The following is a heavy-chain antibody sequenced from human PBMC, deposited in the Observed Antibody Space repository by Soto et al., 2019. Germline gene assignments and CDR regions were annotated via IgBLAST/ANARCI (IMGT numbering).Heavy chain of an antibody. CDR1: GYTFTTYD. V-gene: IGHV1-8*01. J-gene: IGHJ4*02. CDR2: MNPNSGDT. CDR3: VRGLEWLRNY. D-gene: IGHD5-12*01. Sequence: QVQLVHSGAEVKKPGASVKVSCKATGYTFTTYDINWVRQATGQGLEWMGWMNPNSGDTGYAQKFQGRVTMTRDTSISTAYMELITLTSEDTAVYYCVRGLEWLRNYWGQGTLVTVSS.